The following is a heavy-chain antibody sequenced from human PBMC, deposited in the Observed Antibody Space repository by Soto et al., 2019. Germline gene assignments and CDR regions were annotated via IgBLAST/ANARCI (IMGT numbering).Heavy chain of an antibody. CDR2: ISNSDYTT. J-gene: IGHJ4*02. V-gene: IGHV3-11*01. Sequence: QVHLVASGGGLVKPGGSLRLSCVASGITLSDNYMTWIRQAPGKGLEWLSYISNSDYTTYYADSVKGRFTICRDNAKYSLYLQLNRLRVEDTAVYYCESGKWPLDYWGQGILVTVSS. CDR3: ESGKWPLDY. CDR1: GITLSDNY. D-gene: IGHD2-15*01.